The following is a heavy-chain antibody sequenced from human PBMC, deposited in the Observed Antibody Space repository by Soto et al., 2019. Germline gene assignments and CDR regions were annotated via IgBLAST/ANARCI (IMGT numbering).Heavy chain of an antibody. CDR2: IYYSGST. Sequence: PSETLVPNATISGWSLNSYYLSWIRQPPGKGLEWIGYIYYSGSTNYNPSLKSRVTISVDTSKNQFSLKLSSVTAADTAVYYCARVWGGAFDIWGQGTMVTVS. CDR3: ARVWGGAFDI. CDR1: GWSLNSYY. J-gene: IGHJ3*02. D-gene: IGHD3-10*01. V-gene: IGHV4-59*01.